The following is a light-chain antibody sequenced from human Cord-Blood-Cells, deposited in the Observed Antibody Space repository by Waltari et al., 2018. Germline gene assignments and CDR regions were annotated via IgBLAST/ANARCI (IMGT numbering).Light chain of an antibody. Sequence: QSVLTQPPSASGTPGQRVTISCSGSSPNIGSNYPPCYQQLPGTAPKLLIYRNNQRPSGVPDRFSGSKSGTSASLAISGLRSEDEADYYCAAWDDSLSGWVFGGGTKLTVL. V-gene: IGLV1-47*01. CDR1: SPNIGSNY. J-gene: IGLJ3*02. CDR3: AAWDDSLSGWV. CDR2: RNN.